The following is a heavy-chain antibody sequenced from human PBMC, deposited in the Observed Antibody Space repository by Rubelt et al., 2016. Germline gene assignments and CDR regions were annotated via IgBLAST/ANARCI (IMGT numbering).Heavy chain of an antibody. Sequence: QVQLQESGPGLVQPSETLSLTCTVSGGSISGYSWSWIRQTPGKGLEWIGYIFYSGSTNYNPSLKSRVTMSVDTSKNQFALRRTAVSAAETSGNYCARGRGETCSFGVGVWGVGATVA. V-gene: IGHV4-59*01. CDR2: IFYSGST. J-gene: IGHJ6*02. CDR3: ARGRGETCSFGVGV. D-gene: IGHD3-16*01. CDR1: GGSISGYS.